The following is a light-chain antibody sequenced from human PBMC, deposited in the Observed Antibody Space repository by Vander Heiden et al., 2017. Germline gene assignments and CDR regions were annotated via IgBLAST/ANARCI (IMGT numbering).Light chain of an antibody. V-gene: IGKV1-8*01. Sequence: AIRMTQSPSSFSASTGDRVTVTCRASQGISSYLAWYQQKPGKAPKLLIYAASTLQSGVPSRFSGSGSGTDFTLTISCLQSKDFATYYCQQYYSYEYTFGQGTKLEIK. CDR2: AAS. CDR1: QGISSY. J-gene: IGKJ2*01. CDR3: QQYYSYEYT.